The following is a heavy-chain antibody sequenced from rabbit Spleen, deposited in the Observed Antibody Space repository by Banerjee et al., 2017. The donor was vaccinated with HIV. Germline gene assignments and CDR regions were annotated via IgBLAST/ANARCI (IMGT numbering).Heavy chain of an antibody. J-gene: IGHJ6*01. V-gene: IGHV1S40*01. CDR1: EFSFSNMAV. Sequence: SLTLSCKASEFSFSNMAVMCWVRQAPGKGLEWIACINAITGKAVYANWAKGRSTFSKSSSTTVTLQMTSLTVADTATYFCARDTGSSFSSYGMDLWGQGTLVTVS. CDR3: ARDTGSSFSSYGMDL. D-gene: IGHD8-1*01. CDR2: INAITGKA.